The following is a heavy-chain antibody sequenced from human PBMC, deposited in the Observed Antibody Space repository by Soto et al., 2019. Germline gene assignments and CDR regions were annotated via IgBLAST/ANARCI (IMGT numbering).Heavy chain of an antibody. Sequence: GGSLRLSCEASGFIFTTNSMNWVRQVPGKGLQWLSSISSSGTFKSYGDSVKGRFTISRDNAKNSLFLQMNNLSGEDTGLYYCARDISHSGPSPWDADFWGPGTLVTVS. CDR3: ARDISHSGPSPWDADF. V-gene: IGHV3-21*01. D-gene: IGHD1-26*01. CDR1: GFIFTTNS. CDR2: ISSSGTFK. J-gene: IGHJ4*02.